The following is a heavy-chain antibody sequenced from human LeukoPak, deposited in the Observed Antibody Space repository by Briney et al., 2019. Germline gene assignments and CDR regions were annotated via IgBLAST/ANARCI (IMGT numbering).Heavy chain of an antibody. CDR3: ARDPNYYGSGSYFAYFDQ. V-gene: IGHV3-33*01. Sequence: PGGSLRLSCAASGFPFSSYGMHWVRQAPGKGLEWVAVXXXXGNKKYYADSVKGRFTISRDNSKNTLYLQMNSLRAEDTAVYYCARDPNYYGSGSYFAYFDQWGQGTLVTVSS. CDR2: XXXXGNKK. J-gene: IGHJ4*02. CDR1: GFPFSSYG. D-gene: IGHD3-10*01.